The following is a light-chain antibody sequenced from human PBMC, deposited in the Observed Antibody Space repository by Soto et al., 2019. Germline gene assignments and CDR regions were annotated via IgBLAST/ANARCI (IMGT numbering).Light chain of an antibody. CDR1: QNISTY. CDR3: QQYGSSGT. CDR2: GVS. Sequence: EIVLTQSPATLSLSPGEGASLSCRASQNISTYLAWYQQRPGQVPRLLIYGVSKRAPAIPPRFSGSGSGTDFTLSVSGLETEDFAVYYCQQYGSSGTFGQGTKVDIK. J-gene: IGKJ1*01. V-gene: IGKV3-11*01.